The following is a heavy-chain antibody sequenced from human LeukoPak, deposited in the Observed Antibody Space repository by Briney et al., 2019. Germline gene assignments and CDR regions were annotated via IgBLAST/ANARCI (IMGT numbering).Heavy chain of an antibody. CDR2: IYYSGSN. Sequence: PSGTLSLTCTVSGGSISIYYWSWIRQPPGKGLEWVGYIYYSGSNNYNPSLKSRVTITVTTSKNQSSLKLSSITAADQAGYYWWTQQLEAIDIWGQGKIVTVSS. J-gene: IGHJ3*02. D-gene: IGHD5-18*01. CDR3: WTQQLEAIDI. V-gene: IGHV4-59*08. CDR1: GGSISIYY.